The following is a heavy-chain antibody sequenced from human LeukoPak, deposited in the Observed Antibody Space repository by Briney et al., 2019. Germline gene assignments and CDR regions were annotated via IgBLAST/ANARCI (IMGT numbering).Heavy chain of an antibody. J-gene: IGHJ4*02. D-gene: IGHD4-17*01. Sequence: PSETLSLTCTVSGGSFSSSSYYWGWIRQPPGKGLEWIGGIYYSGSTYYNPSLKSRVTISVDTSKNQFSLKLSSVTAADTAVYYCARHDEMTTVTTGYDYWGQGTLVTVSS. CDR2: IYYSGST. CDR3: ARHDEMTTVTTGYDY. V-gene: IGHV4-39*01. CDR1: GGSFSSSSYY.